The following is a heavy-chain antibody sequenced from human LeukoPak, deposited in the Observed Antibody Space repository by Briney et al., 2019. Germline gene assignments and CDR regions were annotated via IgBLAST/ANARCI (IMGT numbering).Heavy chain of an antibody. J-gene: IGHJ4*02. CDR3: VRDSPVRYFDWCIDY. D-gene: IGHD3-9*01. CDR2: VYSSGST. V-gene: IGHV4-61*02. Sequence: SETLSLTCTVSGASISNPEYYWTWIRQPAGKGLEWIGRVYSSGSTNYNPSLQSRVTISVDTSKNQFSLRLTSVTAADTAVYYCVRDSPVRYFDWCIDYWGQGTPVTVSS. CDR1: GASISNPEYY.